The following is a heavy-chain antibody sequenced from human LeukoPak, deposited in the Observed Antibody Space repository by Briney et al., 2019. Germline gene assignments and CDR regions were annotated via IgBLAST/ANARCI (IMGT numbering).Heavy chain of an antibody. V-gene: IGHV4-59*01. Sequence: SETLSLTCSISGASFTGDYWNWIRQPPGRGLEWIGFISNSGGTNYRSSLRSRVTVSLHMSKKQFSLKLNSVTAADTAVYYCARNSNIRGEVSWFDPWGQGILVTVSS. CDR2: ISNSGGT. CDR1: GASFTGDY. J-gene: IGHJ5*02. CDR3: ARNSNIRGEVSWFDP. D-gene: IGHD2/OR15-2a*01.